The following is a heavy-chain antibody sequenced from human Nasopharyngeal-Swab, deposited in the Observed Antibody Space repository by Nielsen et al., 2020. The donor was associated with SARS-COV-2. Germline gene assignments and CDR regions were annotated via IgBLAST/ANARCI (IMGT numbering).Heavy chain of an antibody. CDR3: ARREDTIFGVVTHFDY. V-gene: IGHV4-34*01. D-gene: IGHD3-3*01. J-gene: IGHJ4*02. Sequence: SETLSLTCAVYGGSFSGYYWSWIRQPPGKGLEWIGEINHSGSTNYNPSLKSRVTISVDTSKNQFSLKLSSVTAPDTAVYYCARREDTIFGVVTHFDYWGQGTLVTVSS. CDR2: INHSGST. CDR1: GGSFSGYY.